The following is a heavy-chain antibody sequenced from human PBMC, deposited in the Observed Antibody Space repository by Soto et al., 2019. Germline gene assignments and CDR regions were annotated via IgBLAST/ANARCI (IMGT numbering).Heavy chain of an antibody. CDR1: GGSISSGGYY. CDR3: AGGSDWYYYDSSGYSWFDP. V-gene: IGHV4-61*08. Sequence: SETLSLTCTVSGGSISSGGYYWSWIRQHPGKGLEWIGYIYYSGSTNYNPSLKSRVTISVDTSKNQFSLKLSSVTAADTAVYYCAGGSDWYYYDSSGYSWFDPWGQGTLVTVSS. CDR2: IYYSGST. D-gene: IGHD3-22*01. J-gene: IGHJ5*02.